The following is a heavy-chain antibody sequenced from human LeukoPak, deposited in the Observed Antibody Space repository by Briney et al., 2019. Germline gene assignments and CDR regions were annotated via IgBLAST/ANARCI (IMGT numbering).Heavy chain of an antibody. Sequence: SETLSLPCSVSGDSISSSSYYWGWIRQRPGKGPEWVASIYHTGSTYYNPSLRSRVTMLVDTSKNQFSLKLSSVTAADTAVYYCADLYCGGDCYDDYWGQGTLVTVSS. CDR2: IYHTGST. CDR3: ADLYCGGDCYDDY. CDR1: GDSISSSSYY. V-gene: IGHV4-39*07. J-gene: IGHJ4*02. D-gene: IGHD2-21*01.